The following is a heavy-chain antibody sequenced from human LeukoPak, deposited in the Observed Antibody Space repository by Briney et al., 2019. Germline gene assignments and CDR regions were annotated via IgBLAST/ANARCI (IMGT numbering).Heavy chain of an antibody. Sequence: ASVKVSCKASGCTFTNYYLHWVRQAPGQGLEWMGIINPSGGSTSYAQKFQGRVTMTRDMSTSTVYMELSSLRSEDTAVYYCARNSPDSSDYYISYYSYMDVWGKGTTVTVSS. V-gene: IGHV1-46*01. CDR2: INPSGGST. CDR1: GCTFTNYY. D-gene: IGHD3-22*01. CDR3: ARNSPDSSDYYISYYSYMDV. J-gene: IGHJ6*03.